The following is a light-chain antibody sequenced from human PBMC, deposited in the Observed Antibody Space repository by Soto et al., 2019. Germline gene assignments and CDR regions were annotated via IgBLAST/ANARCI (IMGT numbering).Light chain of an antibody. CDR3: CSYAGSYV. Sequence: QSVLTHPRPVSGSPGQSVTISCTGTSSDVGGYNYVSWYQQHPGKAPKLMIYDVSKRPSGVPDRFSGSKSGNTASLTISGLQAEDEADYYCCSYAGSYVFGTGTKLTVL. V-gene: IGLV2-11*01. CDR1: SSDVGGYNY. CDR2: DVS. J-gene: IGLJ1*01.